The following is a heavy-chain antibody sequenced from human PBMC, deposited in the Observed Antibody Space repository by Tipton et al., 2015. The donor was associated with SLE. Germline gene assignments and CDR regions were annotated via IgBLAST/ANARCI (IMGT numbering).Heavy chain of an antibody. CDR3: AGSGYRYGAPKDY. V-gene: IGHV4-34*01. CDR2: INHSGST. D-gene: IGHD5-18*01. CDR1: GGSFSGYY. Sequence: TLSLTCAVYGGSFSGYYWSWIRQFPGKGLEWIGEINHSGSTNYNPSLKSRVTISVDTSKNQFSLKLSSVTAADTAVYYCAGSGYRYGAPKDYWGQGTLVTVSP. J-gene: IGHJ4*02.